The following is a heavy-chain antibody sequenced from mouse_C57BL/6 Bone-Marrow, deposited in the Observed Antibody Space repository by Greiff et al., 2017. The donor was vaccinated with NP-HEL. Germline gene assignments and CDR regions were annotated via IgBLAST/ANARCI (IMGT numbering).Heavy chain of an antibody. CDR1: GYTFTDYN. CDR2: INPNNGGT. V-gene: IGHV1-18*01. D-gene: IGHD1-1*01. CDR3: ARTIHYGSSHWYFDV. J-gene: IGHJ1*03. Sequence: EVQLQQSGPELVKPGASVKIPCKASGYTFTDYNMDWVKQSHGKSLEWIGDINPNNGGTIYNQKFKGKATLTVDKSSSTAYMELRSLTSEDTAVYYCARTIHYGSSHWYFDVWGTGTTVTVSS.